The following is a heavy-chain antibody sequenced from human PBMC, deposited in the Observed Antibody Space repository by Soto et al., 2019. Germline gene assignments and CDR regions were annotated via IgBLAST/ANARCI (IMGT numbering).Heavy chain of an antibody. D-gene: IGHD3-16*01. J-gene: IGHJ4*02. CDR3: ARLLSWAGRD. CDR2: ISGSGSTI. V-gene: IGHV3-11*01. CDR1: GFIFSDYY. Sequence: WGSLRLSCAASGFIFSDYYMSWIRQAPGKGLEWVSYISGSGSTIYSADSVKGRFTISRDNAKNSLYLQMNSLRAEDTAVYYCARLLSWAGRDWGQGIMVTVSS.